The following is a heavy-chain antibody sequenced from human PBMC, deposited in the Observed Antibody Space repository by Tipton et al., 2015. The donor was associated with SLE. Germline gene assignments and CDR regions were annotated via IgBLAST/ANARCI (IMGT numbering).Heavy chain of an antibody. J-gene: IGHJ4*02. D-gene: IGHD1-26*01. CDR1: GGPISSYY. CDR2: IYYSGST. CDR3: ARSYDY. Sequence: TLSLTCTVSGGPISSYYWSSIRQPPGKGLEWIGYIYYSGSTNYNPSLKSRVTISVDTSKNQFSLKLSSVTAADTAVYYCARSYDYWGQGTLVTVSS. V-gene: IGHV4-59*01.